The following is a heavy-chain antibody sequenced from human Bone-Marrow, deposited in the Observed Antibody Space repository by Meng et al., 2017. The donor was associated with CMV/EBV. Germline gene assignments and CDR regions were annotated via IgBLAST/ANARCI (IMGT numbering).Heavy chain of an antibody. Sequence: GESLKISCAASGFTFDDYAMHWVRQAPGKGLEWVSSISSSSSYIYYADSVKGRFTISRDNAKNSLYLQMNSLRAEDTAVYYCARDLPFDSWGQGILVTVSS. CDR2: ISSSSSYI. CDR1: GFTFDDYA. J-gene: IGHJ4*02. CDR3: ARDLPFDS. V-gene: IGHV3-21*01.